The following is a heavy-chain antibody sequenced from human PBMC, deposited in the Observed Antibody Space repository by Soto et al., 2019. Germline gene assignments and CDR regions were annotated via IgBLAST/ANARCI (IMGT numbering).Heavy chain of an antibody. Sequence: EVQLLESGGGLVQPGGSLRLSCAASGFTFSSYAMSWVRQAPGKGLEWVSAISGSGGSTYYADSVKGRFTISRDNSKNTLYLQMNSLRAEDTAVYYCARRTYYDFWSGYLHWGQGTLVTVSS. CDR2: ISGSGGST. V-gene: IGHV3-23*01. CDR3: ARRTYYDFWSGYLH. J-gene: IGHJ4*02. CDR1: GFTFSSYA. D-gene: IGHD3-3*01.